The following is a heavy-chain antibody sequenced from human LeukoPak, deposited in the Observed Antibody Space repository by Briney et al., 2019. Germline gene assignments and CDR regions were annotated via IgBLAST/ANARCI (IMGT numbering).Heavy chain of an antibody. V-gene: IGHV5-51*01. CDR3: ARLVRGYSSGGTFDY. CDR1: GYSFTSYW. D-gene: IGHD6-19*01. J-gene: IGHJ4*02. Sequence: GEPLNISCKCSGYSFTSYWIGWVRQMPGKGLELRGIIYPGDYDTRYSPSFQGQVTISADKSISTAYLQLSSVKASDTAMYYCARLVRGYSSGGTFDYWGQGTLVTVSS. CDR2: IYPGDYDT.